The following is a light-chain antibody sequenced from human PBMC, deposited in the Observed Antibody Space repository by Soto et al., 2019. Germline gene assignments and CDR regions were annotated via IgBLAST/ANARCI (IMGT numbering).Light chain of an antibody. CDR1: RSILSSSNNY. V-gene: IGKV4-1*01. CDR2: WAS. Sequence: DIVMTQSPDSLAVSLGERATINCKSSRSILSSSNNYLAWYQQKPGQPPRLLIYWASTRESGVPDRFSGSGAGKDLTVGTSSLQAEDVAVYYCQHYYSSHFTVGPGTKVDIK. CDR3: QHYYSSHFT. J-gene: IGKJ3*01.